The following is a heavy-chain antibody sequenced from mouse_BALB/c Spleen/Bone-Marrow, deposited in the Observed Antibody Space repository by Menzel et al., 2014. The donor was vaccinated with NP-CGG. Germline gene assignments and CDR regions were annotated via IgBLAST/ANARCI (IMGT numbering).Heavy chain of an antibody. J-gene: IGHJ2*01. CDR3: ARAGNCVSKSSDY. V-gene: IGHV1-20*02. CDR1: GYSFTGYF. CDR2: IDPYNGDT. D-gene: IGHD2-1*01. Sequence: EVQLVESGPELVKPGASAKISCKASGYSFTGYFMHWVMQSHGQSLEWIGGIDPYNGDTFYHPKFQGTATLTVDKSSSTAPIQIRSMPSEHSHVYYCARAGNCVSKSSDYWRQGTTLTVYS.